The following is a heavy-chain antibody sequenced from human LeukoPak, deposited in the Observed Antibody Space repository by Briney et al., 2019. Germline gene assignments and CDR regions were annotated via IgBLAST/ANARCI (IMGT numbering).Heavy chain of an antibody. CDR1: GGSISSSSYY. CDR2: IYYSGST. Sequence: SETLSLTCTVSGGSISSSSYYWGWIRQPPGKGLEWIGSIYYSGSTYYNPSLKSRVTISVDTSKNQFSLKLSSVTAADTAVYYCARHALVDTARGHYYFDYWGQGTLVTVSS. V-gene: IGHV4-39*01. J-gene: IGHJ4*02. CDR3: ARHALVDTARGHYYFDY. D-gene: IGHD5-18*01.